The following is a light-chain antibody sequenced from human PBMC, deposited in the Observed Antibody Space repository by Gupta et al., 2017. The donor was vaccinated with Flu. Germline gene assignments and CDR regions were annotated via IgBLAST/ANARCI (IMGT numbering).Light chain of an antibody. Sequence: SALPQPASVSGPPVRSLTISCTGTSSAVGGHDFFSWYQQHPGKPPKLMLYDISKRPSGVPNRFSGSKSGNTASLTISGLQAEDEGDFYCCAYAGRSICVFGAGTRVTVL. V-gene: IGLV2-11*01. CDR1: SSAVGGHDF. CDR2: DIS. J-gene: IGLJ2*01. CDR3: CAYAGRSICV.